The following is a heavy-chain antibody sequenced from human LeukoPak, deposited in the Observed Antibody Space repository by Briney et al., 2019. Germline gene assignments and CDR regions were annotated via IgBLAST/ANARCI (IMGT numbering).Heavy chain of an antibody. Sequence: PSQTLSLTCTVSGGSISSGGYYWSWIRQPPGKGLEWIGYIYYSGSTNYNPSLKSRVTISVDTSKNQFSLKLSSVTAADTAVYYCARASGDTAMVTFAFDIWGQGTMVTVSS. CDR1: GGSISSGGYY. D-gene: IGHD5-18*01. CDR2: IYYSGST. V-gene: IGHV4-61*08. J-gene: IGHJ3*02. CDR3: ARASGDTAMVTFAFDI.